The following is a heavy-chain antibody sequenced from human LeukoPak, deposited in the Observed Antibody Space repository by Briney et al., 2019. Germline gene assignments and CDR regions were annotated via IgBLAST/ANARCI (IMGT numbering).Heavy chain of an antibody. Sequence: SETLSLTCTVSGCSISSYYWSWLRQPPGKGLEWIGYIYTSGSTNYNPSLKSRVTISVDTSKNQFSLKLSSVTAADTAVYYCARESTTGTPLGYYYYGMDVWGQGTTVTVSS. CDR1: GCSISSYY. J-gene: IGHJ6*02. V-gene: IGHV4-4*09. CDR3: ARESTTGTPLGYYYYGMDV. D-gene: IGHD1-1*01. CDR2: IYTSGST.